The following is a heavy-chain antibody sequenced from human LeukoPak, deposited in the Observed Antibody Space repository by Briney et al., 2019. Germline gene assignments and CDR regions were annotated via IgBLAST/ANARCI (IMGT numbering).Heavy chain of an antibody. V-gene: IGHV3-33*01. J-gene: IGHJ5*02. Sequence: GGALGLSCAAAGFTLSSYGLHWVRPAPGKGLGWVAVLWYDGSNKYYADSVKGRFTISRDNSKNTLYLQMNSLRAEDTAVYYCARDVVPAAIGWFDPWGQGTLVTVSS. CDR1: GFTLSSYG. D-gene: IGHD2-2*02. CDR2: LWYDGSNK. CDR3: ARDVVPAAIGWFDP.